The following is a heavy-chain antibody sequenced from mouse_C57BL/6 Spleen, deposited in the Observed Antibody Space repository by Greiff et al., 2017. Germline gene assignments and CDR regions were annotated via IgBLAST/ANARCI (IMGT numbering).Heavy chain of an antibody. J-gene: IGHJ4*01. D-gene: IGHD2-10*02. CDR1: GYAFSSYW. V-gene: IGHV1-80*01. CDR2: IYPGDGDT. Sequence: QVQLQQSGAELVKPGASVKISCKASGYAFSSYWMNWVKQRPGKGLEWIGQIYPGDGDTNYNGKFKGKATLTADKSSSTAYMQLSSLTSEDSAVYFSAREEYEYHYYAMDYWGQGTSVTVSS. CDR3: AREEYEYHYYAMDY.